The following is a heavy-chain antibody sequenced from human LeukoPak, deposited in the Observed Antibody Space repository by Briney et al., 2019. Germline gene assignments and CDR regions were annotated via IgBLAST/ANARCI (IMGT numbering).Heavy chain of an antibody. CDR2: IYYSGST. J-gene: IGHJ4*02. Sequence: SETLSLTRTVSGGSISSGGYYWSWIRQHPGKGLEWIGYIYYSGSTYYNPSLKSRVTISVDTSKNQFSLKLSSVTAADTAVYYCARVPSLFAAYFDYWGQGTLVTVSS. CDR3: ARVPSLFAAYFDY. CDR1: GGSISSGGYY. D-gene: IGHD2-21*01. V-gene: IGHV4-31*03.